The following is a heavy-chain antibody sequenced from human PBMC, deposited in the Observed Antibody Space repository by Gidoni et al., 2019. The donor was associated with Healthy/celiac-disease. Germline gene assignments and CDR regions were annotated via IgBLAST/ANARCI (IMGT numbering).Heavy chain of an antibody. J-gene: IGHJ4*02. CDR2: IYPGDSDT. Sequence: EVQLVPSGAEVKKPGESLKISCKDPGYRFTSSSIGGVRQMPGKGLEWMGIIYPGDSDTRYSPSFQGQVTISADKSISTAYLQWSSLTASDTAMYYCARHSTYCSSTSCYGGYFDYWGQGTLVTVSS. CDR1: GYRFTSSS. CDR3: ARHSTYCSSTSCYGGYFDY. D-gene: IGHD2-2*01. V-gene: IGHV5-51*01.